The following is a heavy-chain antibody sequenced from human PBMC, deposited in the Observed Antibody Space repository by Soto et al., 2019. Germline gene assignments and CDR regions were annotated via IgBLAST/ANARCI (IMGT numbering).Heavy chain of an antibody. J-gene: IGHJ5*02. CDR2: ISSSSSYI. CDR3: AREKDYDFSSGSRTGFDP. V-gene: IGHV3-21*01. Sequence: PGWALRLSCAAAGFTFSSYSMNWVRQAPGKGLEWVSSISSSSSYIYYADSVKGRFTISRDNAKNSLYLQMNSLRAEDTAVYYCAREKDYDFSSGSRTGFDPWGQGTLVTVSS. D-gene: IGHD3-3*01. CDR1: GFTFSSYS.